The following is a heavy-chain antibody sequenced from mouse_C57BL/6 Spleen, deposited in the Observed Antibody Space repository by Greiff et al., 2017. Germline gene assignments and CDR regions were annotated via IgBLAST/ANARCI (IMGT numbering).Heavy chain of an antibody. CDR1: GYSITSGYD. V-gene: IGHV3-1*01. CDR2: ISYSGST. CDR3: AREDYGSSYWYFDV. J-gene: IGHJ1*03. D-gene: IGHD1-1*01. Sequence: EVMLVESGPGMVKPSQSLSLTCTVTGYSITSGYDWHWIRHFPGNKLEWMGYISYSGSTNYNPSLKSRISITHDTSKNHFFLKLNSVTTEDTATYYCAREDYGSSYWYFDVWGTGTTVTVSS.